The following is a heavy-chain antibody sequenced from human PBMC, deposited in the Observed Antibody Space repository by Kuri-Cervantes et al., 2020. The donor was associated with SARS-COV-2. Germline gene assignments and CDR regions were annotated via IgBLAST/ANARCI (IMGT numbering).Heavy chain of an antibody. Sequence: SETLSLTCTVSGYSISSGYYWGWIRQPPGKGLEWIGYIYYSGSTYYNPSLKSRVTISVDTSKNQFSLKLSSVTAADTAVYYCARVDCSSTSCYSDYWGQGTLVTVSS. CDR1: GYSISSGYY. V-gene: IGHV4-38-2*02. CDR2: IYYSGST. J-gene: IGHJ4*02. CDR3: ARVDCSSTSCYSDY. D-gene: IGHD2-2*02.